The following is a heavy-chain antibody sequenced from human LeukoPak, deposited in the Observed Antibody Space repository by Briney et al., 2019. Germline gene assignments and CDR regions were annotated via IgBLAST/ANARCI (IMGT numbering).Heavy chain of an antibody. Sequence: GASVKVSCKTSGYTFTSYDINWVRQATGQGLEWMGWMNPNSGNTGYAQKFQGRVTMTRNTSITTAYMELNSLRSDDTAVYYCARAASWSPIGDSYYYMDVWGKGTTVTISS. CDR3: ARAASWSPIGDSYYYMDV. V-gene: IGHV1-8*01. J-gene: IGHJ6*03. D-gene: IGHD6-13*01. CDR1: GYTFTSYD. CDR2: MNPNSGNT.